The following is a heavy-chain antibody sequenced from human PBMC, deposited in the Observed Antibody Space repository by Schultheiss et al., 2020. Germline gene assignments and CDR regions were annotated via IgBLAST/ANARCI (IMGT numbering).Heavy chain of an antibody. Sequence: GASLKISCAASGFTFSSYGMHWVRQAPGKGLEWVAVIWYDGSNKYYADSVKGRFTISRDNSKNTLYLQMNSLRAEDTAVYYCARNHYGDYRYYYYYMDVWGKGTTVTVSS. CDR2: IWYDGSNK. CDR3: ARNHYGDYRYYYYYMDV. V-gene: IGHV3-33*08. D-gene: IGHD4-17*01. J-gene: IGHJ6*03. CDR1: GFTFSSYG.